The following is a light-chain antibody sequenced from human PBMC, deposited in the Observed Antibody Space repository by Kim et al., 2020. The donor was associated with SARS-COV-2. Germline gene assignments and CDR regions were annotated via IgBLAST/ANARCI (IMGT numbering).Light chain of an antibody. Sequence: SSELTQDPAVSVALGQTVRITCQGDSLRSYYATWYQLKPGQAPKVVIYGKDNRPSGVPDRFSGSSSGNTAYLTITGTQAGDEADYYCNSRDSNDDVVFGG. CDR1: SLRSYY. V-gene: IGLV3-19*01. J-gene: IGLJ2*01. CDR3: NSRDSNDDVV. CDR2: GKD.